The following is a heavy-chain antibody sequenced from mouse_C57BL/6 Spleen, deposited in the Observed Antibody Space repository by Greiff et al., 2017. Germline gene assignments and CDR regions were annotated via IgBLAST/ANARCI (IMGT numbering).Heavy chain of an antibody. D-gene: IGHD2-4*01. Sequence: EVQLQESGPELVKPGASVKISCKASGYSFTDYNMNWVKQSNGKSLEWIGVINPNYGTTSYNQKFKGKATLTVDQSSSTAYMQLNSLTSEDSAVYYCARSLYYDYAYYAMDYWGQGTSVTVSS. J-gene: IGHJ4*01. CDR2: INPNYGTT. CDR3: ARSLYYDYAYYAMDY. V-gene: IGHV1-39*01. CDR1: GYSFTDYN.